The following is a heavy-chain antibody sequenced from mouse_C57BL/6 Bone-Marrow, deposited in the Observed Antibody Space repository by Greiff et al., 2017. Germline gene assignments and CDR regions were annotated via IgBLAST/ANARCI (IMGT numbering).Heavy chain of an antibody. CDR1: GFNIKDDY. CDR2: IDPENGDT. V-gene: IGHV14-4*01. CDR3: TTALSLY. Sequence: VQLKQSGAELVRPGASVKLSCTASGFNIKDDYMHWVKQRPEQGLEWIGWIDPENGDTEYASKFQGKATITADTSSNTASLQLSSLTSEDTAVYYCTTALSLYWGRGTTLTVSS. J-gene: IGHJ2*01.